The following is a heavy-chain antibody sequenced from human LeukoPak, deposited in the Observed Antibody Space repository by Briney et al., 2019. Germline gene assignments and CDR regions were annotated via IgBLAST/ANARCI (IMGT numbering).Heavy chain of an antibody. CDR2: INPNSGGT. CDR3: ARVQYNVGATNYFDY. V-gene: IGHV1-2*02. D-gene: IGHD1-26*01. CDR1: GYTFTGYY. J-gene: IGHJ4*02. Sequence: GASVKVSCKASGYTFTGYYMHWVRQAPGQGLEWMGWINPNSGGTNYAQKFQGRVTMTRDTSISTAYMELSRLRSDDTAVYYCARVQYNVGATNYFDYWGQGTVVTVSS.